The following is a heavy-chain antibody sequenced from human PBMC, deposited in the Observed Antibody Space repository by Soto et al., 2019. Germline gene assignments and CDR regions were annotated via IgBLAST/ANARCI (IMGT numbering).Heavy chain of an antibody. CDR3: ARIVGRPGHYGSYYYYGMDV. CDR2: IDWDNDK. J-gene: IGHJ6*02. D-gene: IGHD3-10*01. Sequence: SGPTLVNPTQTVTLTCTSSGFSLSTSGMCVTWIRQPPGKALEWLAVIDWDNDKYYTTSLKTRLTISKDTSKNQVVLILTNTDPVDTATYYCARIVGRPGHYGSYYYYGMDVWGQGTTVTVSS. V-gene: IGHV2-70*01. CDR1: GFSLSTSGMC.